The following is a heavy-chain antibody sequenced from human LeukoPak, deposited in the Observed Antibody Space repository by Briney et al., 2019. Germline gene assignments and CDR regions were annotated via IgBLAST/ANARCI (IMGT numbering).Heavy chain of an antibody. D-gene: IGHD5/OR15-5a*01. J-gene: IGHJ4*02. V-gene: IGHV4-61*08. CDR1: GGSISSGDYY. CDR3: ARVPKLYEHTPYYFDY. Sequence: SETLSLTCTVSGGSISSGDYYWSWIRQPPGKGLEWIGYIYYSGSTNYNPSLKSRVTISVDTSKNQFSLKLSSVTAADTAVYYCARVPKLYEHTPYYFDYWGQGTLVTVSS. CDR2: IYYSGST.